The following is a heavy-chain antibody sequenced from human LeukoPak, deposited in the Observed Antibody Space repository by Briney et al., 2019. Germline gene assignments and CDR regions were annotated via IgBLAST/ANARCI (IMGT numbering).Heavy chain of an antibody. CDR1: GFTFSSYV. CDR2: ISYDGSNK. CDR3: AKDADTAMLFYFDY. Sequence: PGRSLRLSCAASGFTFSSYVMHWVRQAPGKGLEGVAVISYDGSNKYYAYSVNGRFTISKDNSKNTLYLQMNSLRAEDTAVYYCAKDADTAMLFYFDYWGQGTLVTVSS. J-gene: IGHJ4*02. D-gene: IGHD5-18*01. V-gene: IGHV3-30*18.